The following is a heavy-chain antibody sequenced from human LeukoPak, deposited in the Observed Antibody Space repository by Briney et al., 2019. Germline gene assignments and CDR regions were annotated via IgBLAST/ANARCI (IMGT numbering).Heavy chain of an antibody. D-gene: IGHD6-25*01. Sequence: GGSLRLSCAASGFTFSSFAMSWVRQAPGKGLEWVSAISGSGGATYYADSVKGRFTISRDNSKNTLYLQMYSLRAEDTAVYYCAKVSRGIVAAMDVWGKGTTVTVSS. CDR1: GFTFSSFA. CDR3: AKVSRGIVAAMDV. CDR2: ISGSGGAT. J-gene: IGHJ6*03. V-gene: IGHV3-23*01.